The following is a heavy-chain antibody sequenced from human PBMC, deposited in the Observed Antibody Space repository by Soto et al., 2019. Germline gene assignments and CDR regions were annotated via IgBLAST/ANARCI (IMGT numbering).Heavy chain of an antibody. J-gene: IGHJ3*02. V-gene: IGHV1-69*13. D-gene: IGHD1-1*01. CDR2: IIPIFGTA. CDR1: GGTFSSYA. Sequence: ASVKVSCKASGGTFSSYAISWVRQAPGQGLEWMGGIIPIFGTANYAQKFQGRVTITADESTITAYMELSSLRSEDTAVYSCARTPWYWYWTDGTVNAFDIWGQGTMVTVSS. CDR3: ARTPWYWYWTDGTVNAFDI.